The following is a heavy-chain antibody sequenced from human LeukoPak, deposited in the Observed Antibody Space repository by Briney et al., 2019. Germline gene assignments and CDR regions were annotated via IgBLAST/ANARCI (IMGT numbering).Heavy chain of an antibody. CDR3: AREKGAARAFDY. J-gene: IGHJ4*02. Sequence: GASVKVSRKASGYSFTSYYMHWVRQAPGQGLEWMGIINPSGGSTTYAQEFQGRVTMTRDTSTSTVYMQLSSLSSEDTAVYYCAREKGAARAFDYWGQGTLVTVSS. D-gene: IGHD6-6*01. V-gene: IGHV1-46*03. CDR2: INPSGGST. CDR1: GYSFTSYY.